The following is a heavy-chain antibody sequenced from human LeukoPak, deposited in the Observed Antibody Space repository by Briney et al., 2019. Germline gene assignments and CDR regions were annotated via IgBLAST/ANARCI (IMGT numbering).Heavy chain of an antibody. J-gene: IGHJ4*02. CDR3: ARGTTDAY. V-gene: IGHV1-46*01. CDR2: INPSGGST. Sequence: ASVKVSCKASGYTFTSXYXXXVRXXPGQGLEWMGVINPSGGSTRYAQKFQGRVTMTGDPSTRTVYMELSSLTSDDTAVYYCARGTTDAYWGQGTPVTVSS. CDR1: GYTFTSXY. D-gene: IGHD1-1*01.